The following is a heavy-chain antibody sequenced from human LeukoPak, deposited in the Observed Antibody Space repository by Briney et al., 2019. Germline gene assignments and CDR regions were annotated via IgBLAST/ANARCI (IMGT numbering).Heavy chain of an antibody. D-gene: IGHD3-3*01. CDR3: ARAHYDFWSAYLDY. V-gene: IGHV4-4*07. CDR2: IYTSGST. J-gene: IGHJ4*02. Sequence: SETLSLTCTVSGGSISSYSWSWIRQPAGKGLEWIGRIYTSGSTNYNPSLKSRVTLSVDTSKNQFSLKLSSVTAADTAVYYCARAHYDFWSAYLDYWGQGTLVTVSS. CDR1: GGSISSYS.